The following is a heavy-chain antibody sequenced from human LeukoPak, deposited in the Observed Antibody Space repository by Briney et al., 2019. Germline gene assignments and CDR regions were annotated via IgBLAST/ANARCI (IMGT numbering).Heavy chain of an antibody. CDR3: ASGYCSGGSCSNFDY. CDR1: GGSFSGYY. Sequence: PSETLSLTCAVYGGSFSGYYWSWIRQPPGQGLEWIGEINHSGSTNYNPSLKSRVTISVDTSKNQFSLKLSSVTAADTAVYYCASGYCSGGSCSNFDYWGQGTLVTVSS. CDR2: INHSGST. V-gene: IGHV4-34*01. D-gene: IGHD2-15*01. J-gene: IGHJ4*02.